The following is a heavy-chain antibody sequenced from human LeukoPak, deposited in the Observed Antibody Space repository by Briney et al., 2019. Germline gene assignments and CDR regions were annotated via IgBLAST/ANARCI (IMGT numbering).Heavy chain of an antibody. D-gene: IGHD2-2*02. CDR3: ASSSDCSSTSCYRN. Sequence: SVKVSCKASGGTFSSYTISWVRQAPGQGLEWMGRIIPILGIANYAQEFQGRVTITADKSTSTAYMELSSLRSEDTAVYYCASSSDCSSTSCYRNWGQGTLVTVSS. V-gene: IGHV1-69*02. CDR2: IIPILGIA. J-gene: IGHJ4*02. CDR1: GGTFSSYT.